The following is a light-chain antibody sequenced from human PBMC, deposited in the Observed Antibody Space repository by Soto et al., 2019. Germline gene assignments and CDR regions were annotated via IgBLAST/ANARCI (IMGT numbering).Light chain of an antibody. Sequence: QSALTQPASVSGSPGQSITISCTGTSSDVGGYDYVSWYQQHPGEGPKLMIYDASNRPSGVSNRFSGSKSGNTASLTISGLQAEDEADYYCSSYTSSSTYVFGSGTKLTVL. CDR2: DAS. CDR3: SSYTSSSTYV. CDR1: SSDVGGYDY. J-gene: IGLJ1*01. V-gene: IGLV2-14*01.